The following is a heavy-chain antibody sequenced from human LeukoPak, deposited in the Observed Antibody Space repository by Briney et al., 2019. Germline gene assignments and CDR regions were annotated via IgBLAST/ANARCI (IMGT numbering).Heavy chain of an antibody. J-gene: IGHJ4*02. D-gene: IGHD3-3*01. CDR3: AKGNTIFGVVIPLDY. Sequence: PGGSLRLSCAASGSTFSSYAMSWVRQAPGKGLEWVSGISGTGGNTYYADSVKGRFTISRDNSMNTLYLQMNSLRAEDTAVYYCAKGNTIFGVVIPLDYWGQGTLVTVSS. CDR2: ISGTGGNT. V-gene: IGHV3-23*01. CDR1: GSTFSSYA.